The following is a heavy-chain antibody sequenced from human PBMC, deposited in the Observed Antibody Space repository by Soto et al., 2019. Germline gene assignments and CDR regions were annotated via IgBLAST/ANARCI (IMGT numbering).Heavy chain of an antibody. Sequence: ASVKVTCKASGYSFTTNYMQWVRQAHGQGLEWMGILNPNGGFTNYAQKFQGRVTMTRDTSTSTVYMELSSLRSEDTAVYYCASDRNYGGKSNYYYYGMDVWGQGTTVTVSS. CDR3: ASDRNYGGKSNYYYYGMDV. CDR2: LNPNGGFT. D-gene: IGHD4-17*01. CDR1: GYSFTTNY. V-gene: IGHV1-46*01. J-gene: IGHJ6*02.